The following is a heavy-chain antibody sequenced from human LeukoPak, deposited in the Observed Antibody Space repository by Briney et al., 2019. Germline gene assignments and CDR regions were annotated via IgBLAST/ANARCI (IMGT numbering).Heavy chain of an antibody. D-gene: IGHD5-24*01. CDR1: GGSINPYH. V-gene: IGHV4-59*01. Sequence: SETLSLICTVSGGSINPYHWSWIRQPPGKGLEWIGYMYYSGTIKYNPSLKSRVTISVDTSKNQFSLKLSSVTAADTAMYYCARGWATDCFDYWGQGTLVTVSS. CDR2: MYYSGTI. CDR3: ARGWATDCFDY. J-gene: IGHJ4*02.